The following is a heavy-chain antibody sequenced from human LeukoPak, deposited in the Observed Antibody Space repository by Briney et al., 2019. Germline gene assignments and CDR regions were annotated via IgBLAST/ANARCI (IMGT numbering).Heavy chain of an antibody. CDR1: GFTFSSYS. Sequence: PGGSLRLSCAASGFTFSSYSMNWVRQAPGKGLEWVSSISSSSSYIYYADSVKGRFTISRDNAKNSLYLQMNSLRGEDTAVYYCATYMVRGATYYFDYWGQGTLVTVSS. D-gene: IGHD3-10*01. V-gene: IGHV3-21*01. J-gene: IGHJ4*02. CDR3: ATYMVRGATYYFDY. CDR2: ISSSSSYI.